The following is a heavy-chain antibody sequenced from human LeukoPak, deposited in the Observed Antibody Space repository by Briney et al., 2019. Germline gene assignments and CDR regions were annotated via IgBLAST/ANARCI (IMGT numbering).Heavy chain of an antibody. CDR3: AKQFLDTN. CDR2: IGESGDST. D-gene: IGHD5-18*01. V-gene: IGHV3-23*01. CDR1: GFTFSNFA. Sequence: PGGSLRLSCEASGFTFSNFAMNWVRQAQGKGLEWVSSIGESGDSTDYADSVKGRFTVSRDNSKNTLFLQMNSLRAEDTAVYYCAKQFLDTNWGQGTLVTVSS. J-gene: IGHJ4*02.